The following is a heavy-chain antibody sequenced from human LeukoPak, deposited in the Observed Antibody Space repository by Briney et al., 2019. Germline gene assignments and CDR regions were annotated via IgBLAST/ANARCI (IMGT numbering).Heavy chain of an antibody. Sequence: GGSLRLSCAASGFTFSSYWMTWVRQAPGKGLEWVANIKEDGSEKNYADSVKGRFTISRDNAKNSLYLQMNSLRAEDTAVYYCAGESGFLWFVWGQGTLVTVSS. J-gene: IGHJ4*02. D-gene: IGHD3-10*01. CDR2: IKEDGSEK. CDR1: GFTFSSYW. V-gene: IGHV3-7*01. CDR3: AGESGFLWFV.